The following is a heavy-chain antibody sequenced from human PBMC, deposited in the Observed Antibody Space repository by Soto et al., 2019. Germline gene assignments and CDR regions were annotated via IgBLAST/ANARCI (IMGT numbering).Heavy chain of an antibody. Sequence: GGSLRLSCAASGFTVSSNYMSWVRQAPGKGLEWVSVIYSGGSTYYADSVKGRFTISRDNSKNTLYLQMNSLSAEDTAVYYCASASRYCSGGSCYNAHFQHWGQGTLVTVSS. J-gene: IGHJ1*01. CDR3: ASASRYCSGGSCYNAHFQH. V-gene: IGHV3-66*01. CDR1: GFTVSSNY. CDR2: IYSGGST. D-gene: IGHD2-15*01.